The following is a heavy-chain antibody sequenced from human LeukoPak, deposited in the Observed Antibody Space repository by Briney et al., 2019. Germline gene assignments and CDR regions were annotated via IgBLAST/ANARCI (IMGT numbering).Heavy chain of an antibody. CDR1: GFTFSGSA. D-gene: IGHD3-16*02. CDR3: THTYYDYVWGSYRQD. J-gene: IGHJ4*02. V-gene: IGHV3-73*01. CDR2: IRSKANSYAT. Sequence: GGSLRLSCAASGFTFSGSAMHWVRQASGKGLEWVGRIRSKANSYATAYAASVKGRFTISRDDSKNTAYLQMNSLKTEDTAVYYCTHTYYDYVWGSYRQDWGQGTLVTVSP.